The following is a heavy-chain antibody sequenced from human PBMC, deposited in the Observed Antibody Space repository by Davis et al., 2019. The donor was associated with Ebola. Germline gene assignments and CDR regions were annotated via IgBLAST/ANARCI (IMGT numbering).Heavy chain of an antibody. CDR1: GFTFTNYW. J-gene: IGHJ4*02. Sequence: PGGSLRLSCAASGFTFTNYWMGWVRQAPGKGLEWVANIKQDESEKYYVDSVKGRFTISRDNAKNSLYLQMNSLRAEDTAVYYCAKDAAGFDYWGQGTLVTVSS. CDR2: IKQDESEK. CDR3: AKDAAGFDY. V-gene: IGHV3-7*03. D-gene: IGHD6-13*01.